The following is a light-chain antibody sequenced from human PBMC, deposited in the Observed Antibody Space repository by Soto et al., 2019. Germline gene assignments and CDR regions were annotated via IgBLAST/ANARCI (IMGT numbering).Light chain of an antibody. CDR3: TSYAGTNTLI. CDR2: EVT. Sequence: QSVLTQPPSASGSPGQSVAISCTGTSSDVGNYNYVSWYQHHPGKPPKLMLYEVTKRPSGVPDRFSGSKSGNTASLPVSGLQAEDEADYYCTSYAGTNTLIFGGGTKVTVL. V-gene: IGLV2-8*01. CDR1: SSDVGNYNY. J-gene: IGLJ2*01.